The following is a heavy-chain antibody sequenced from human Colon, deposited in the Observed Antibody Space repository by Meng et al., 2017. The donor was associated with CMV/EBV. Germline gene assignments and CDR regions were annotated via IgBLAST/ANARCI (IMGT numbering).Heavy chain of an antibody. Sequence: QITWKESCPTLVKPTQTLTLTCTFSGFSLSTIGMGVGWIRQPPGKALEWLGVIYWDDDKRYSPSLKSRLTITKDTSKNQVVLTMTNLDPLDTATYYCAHRPYGSGSYFFDYWGQGTLVTVSS. CDR1: GFSLSTIGMG. D-gene: IGHD3-10*01. CDR2: IYWDDDK. V-gene: IGHV2-5*02. CDR3: AHRPYGSGSYFFDY. J-gene: IGHJ4*02.